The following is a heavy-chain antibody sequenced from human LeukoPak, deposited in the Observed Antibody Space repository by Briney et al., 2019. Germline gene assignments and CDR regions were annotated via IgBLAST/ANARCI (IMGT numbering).Heavy chain of an antibody. J-gene: IGHJ6*02. V-gene: IGHV1-69*04. CDR3: AGPAYSSSWSTPDYYYYGMDV. Sequence: GSSVKVSCKASGGTFSSYAVSWVRQAPGQGLEWMGRIIPILGIANYAQKFQGRVTITADKSTSTAYMELSSLRSEDTAVYYCAGPAYSSSWSTPDYYYYGMDVWGQGTTVTVSS. CDR2: IIPILGIA. D-gene: IGHD6-13*01. CDR1: GGTFSSYA.